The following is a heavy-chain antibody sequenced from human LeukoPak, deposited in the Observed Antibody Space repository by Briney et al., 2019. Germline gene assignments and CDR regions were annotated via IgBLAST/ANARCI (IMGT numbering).Heavy chain of an antibody. V-gene: IGHV4-34*01. J-gene: IGHJ4*02. D-gene: IGHD2-15*01. Sequence: SETLSLTCAVYGGSFSGYYWSWIRRPPGKGLEWIGEINHSGSTNYNPSLKSRVTISVDTSKNQFSLKLSSVTAADTAVYYRARGHRCSGGSCYPPGPKWGQGTLVTVSS. CDR1: GGSFSGYY. CDR3: ARGHRCSGGSCYPPGPK. CDR2: INHSGST.